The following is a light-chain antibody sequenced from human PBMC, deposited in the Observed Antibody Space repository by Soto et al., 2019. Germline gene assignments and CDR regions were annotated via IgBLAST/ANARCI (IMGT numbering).Light chain of an antibody. J-gene: IGKJ2*01. CDR1: QSTSSW. CDR2: KAS. V-gene: IGKV1-5*03. CDR3: QQYDYYPYT. Sequence: DIQMTQSPSTLSASVGDRFTITCRASQSTSSWLAWYQQKPGEAPKILIYKASSLETGVPSRFSGSGSGTEFTLTISSLQPDDFATYYCQQYDYYPYTFGQGTKLEIK.